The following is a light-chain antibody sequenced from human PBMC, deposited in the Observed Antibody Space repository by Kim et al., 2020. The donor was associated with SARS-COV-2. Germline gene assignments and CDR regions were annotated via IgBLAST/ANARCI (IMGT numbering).Light chain of an antibody. Sequence: QPVLTQSPSASASLGASVKLTCTLSSGHSRYAIAWHQQQPEKGPQFLMKINSDGSHIKGDGIPDRFSGSSSGAERYLTISSLQSEDEADYYCQTWGTGLWVFGGGTQLTVL. CDR1: SGHSRYA. V-gene: IGLV4-69*01. CDR2: INSDGSH. J-gene: IGLJ3*02. CDR3: QTWGTGLWV.